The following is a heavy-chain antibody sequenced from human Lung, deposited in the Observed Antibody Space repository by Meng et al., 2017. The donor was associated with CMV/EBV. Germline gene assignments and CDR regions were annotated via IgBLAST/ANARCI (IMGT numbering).Heavy chain of an antibody. J-gene: IGHJ4*03. CDR3: AREMPMTCYFDQ. D-gene: IGHD3-22*01. Sequence: QVQPVESGAEVKKPGVSLKLSCGTFGFTFTTYFMHWLRQAPGQGLQWMGLFNPNGDVTTYSPRFQGRITLTGDTSTSTLYMELSSLTSDDTAVYYCAREMPMTCYFDQWGQGTLVTVSS. CDR1: GFTFTTYF. CDR2: FNPNGDVT. V-gene: IGHV1-46*01.